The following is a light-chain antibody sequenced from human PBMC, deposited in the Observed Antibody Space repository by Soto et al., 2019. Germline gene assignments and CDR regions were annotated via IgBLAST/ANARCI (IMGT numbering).Light chain of an antibody. CDR1: SSNIGNNY. CDR3: GTWDSSLSAVV. J-gene: IGLJ2*01. CDR2: DNN. V-gene: IGLV1-51*01. Sequence: QAVVTQPPSVSAAPGQTVTISCSGSSSNIGNNYVSWYQQLPGTAPKLLTYDNNKRPSGIPDRFSGSKSGTSATLGITGLQTGDEADYYCGTWDSSLSAVVFGGGTKVTVL.